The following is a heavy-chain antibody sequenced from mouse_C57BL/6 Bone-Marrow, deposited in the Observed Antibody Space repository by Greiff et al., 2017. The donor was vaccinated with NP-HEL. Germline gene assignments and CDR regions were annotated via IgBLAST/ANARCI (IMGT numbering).Heavy chain of an antibody. J-gene: IGHJ3*01. V-gene: IGHV1-81*01. Sequence: VQLQQSGAELARPGASVKLSCKASGYTFTSYGISWVKQRTGQGLEWIGEIYPRSGNTYYNEKFKGKATLTADKSSSTAYMELRSLTSEDSAVYVCARSRDWCAYWGQGTLVTVSA. CDR3: ARSRDWCAY. CDR1: GYTFTSYG. CDR2: IYPRSGNT.